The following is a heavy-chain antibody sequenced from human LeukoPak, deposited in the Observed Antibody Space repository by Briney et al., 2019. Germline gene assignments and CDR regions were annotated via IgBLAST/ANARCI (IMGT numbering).Heavy chain of an antibody. D-gene: IGHD3-3*01. J-gene: IGHJ6*02. CDR2: ISWNSGSI. Sequence: GGSLRLSCAASGFTFDDYAMHWVRQAPGKGLEWVSGISWNSGSIGYADSVKGRFTISRDNAKNSLYLQMNSLGAEDTALYYCAKDMTVSLYYDFWSGYEKPDYYYYGMDVWGQGTTVTVSS. CDR1: GFTFDDYA. CDR3: AKDMTVSLYYDFWSGYEKPDYYYYGMDV. V-gene: IGHV3-9*01.